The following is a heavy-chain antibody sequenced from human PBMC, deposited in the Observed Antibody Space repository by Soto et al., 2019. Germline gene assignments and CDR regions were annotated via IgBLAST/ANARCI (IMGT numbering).Heavy chain of an antibody. V-gene: IGHV3-9*01. CDR2: ISWNSGSI. D-gene: IGHD2-15*01. CDR3: AKDITADLLPPCAFDI. Sequence: HPGGSLRLSCVVSGFTFSTCWMHWVRQAPGKSLEWVSGISWNSGSIGYADSVKGRFTISRDNAKNSLYLQMNSLRAEDTALYYCAKDITADLLPPCAFDIWGQGTMVTVSS. J-gene: IGHJ3*02. CDR1: GFTFSTCW.